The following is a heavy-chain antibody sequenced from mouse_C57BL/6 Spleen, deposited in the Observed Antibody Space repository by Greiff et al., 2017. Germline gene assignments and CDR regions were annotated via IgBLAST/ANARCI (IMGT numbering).Heavy chain of an antibody. Sequence: QVQLQQPGAELVKPGASVKMSCKASGYTFTSYWITWVKQRPGQGLEWIGDIYPGSGSTNYTETFKSKATLTVDTSSSTAYMQLSSLTSEDSAVYYCARGGIYGSSLDFDYWGQGTTLTVSS. D-gene: IGHD1-1*01. CDR3: ARGGIYGSSLDFDY. CDR1: GYTFTSYW. J-gene: IGHJ2*01. CDR2: IYPGSGST. V-gene: IGHV1-55*01.